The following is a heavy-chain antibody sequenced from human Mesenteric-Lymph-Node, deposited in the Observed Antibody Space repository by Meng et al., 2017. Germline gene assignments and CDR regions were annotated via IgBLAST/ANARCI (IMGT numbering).Heavy chain of an antibody. CDR2: ISAYNGNT. J-gene: IGHJ4*02. V-gene: IGHV1-18*04. Sequence: ASVKVSCKASGYTFTGYYMHWVRQAPGQGLEWMGWISAYNGNTNYAQKLQGRVTMTTDTSTSTAYMELRSLRSDDTAVYYCARARRYSSGWYLLVYWGQGTLVTVSS. CDR3: ARARRYSSGWYLLVY. D-gene: IGHD6-19*01. CDR1: GYTFTGYY.